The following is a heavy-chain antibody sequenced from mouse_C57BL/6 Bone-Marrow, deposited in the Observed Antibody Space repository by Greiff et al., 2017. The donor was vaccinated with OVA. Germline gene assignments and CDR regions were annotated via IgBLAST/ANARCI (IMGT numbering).Heavy chain of an antibody. Sequence: VMLVESGPGLVAPSQSLSITCTVSGFSLTSYAISWVRQPPGKGLEWLGVIWTGGGTNYNSALKSRLSISKDNSKSQVFLKMNSLQTDDTARYYCPRNLGYYYGSSYGYWYFGLWGTGTTVTVSS. D-gene: IGHD1-1*01. CDR3: PRNLGYYYGSSYGYWYFGL. J-gene: IGHJ1*03. V-gene: IGHV2-9-1*01. CDR1: GFSLTSYA. CDR2: IWTGGGT.